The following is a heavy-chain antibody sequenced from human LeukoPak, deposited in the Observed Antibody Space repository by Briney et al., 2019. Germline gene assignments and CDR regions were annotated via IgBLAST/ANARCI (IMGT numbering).Heavy chain of an antibody. J-gene: IGHJ4*02. Sequence: PGASLRLSCATSGFTFSGYAMNWVRLAPGKGLQWVSTTTGSGARSYYADSVKGRFTISRDNSQNTLYLQMNSLRAEDSAVYYCAKATSESSGYKFDSRGQGTLVTVSS. CDR1: GFTFSGYA. V-gene: IGHV3-23*01. D-gene: IGHD3-22*01. CDR3: AKATSESSGYKFDS. CDR2: TTGSGARS.